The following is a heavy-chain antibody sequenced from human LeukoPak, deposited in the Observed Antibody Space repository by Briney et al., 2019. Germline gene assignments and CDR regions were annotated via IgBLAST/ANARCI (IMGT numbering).Heavy chain of an antibody. CDR2: IHTSGST. J-gene: IGHJ3*02. Sequence: SETLSLTCSVSGDSITSYSWTWFRQSPGRGLEWIGYIHTSGSTSSHPSLRSRITLSIDTSSRQFSLKLTSVTAADTAVYYCARRLSFYDASGYPHDVYDIWGQGTMVTVSS. CDR3: ARRLSFYDASGYPHDVYDI. V-gene: IGHV4-4*09. CDR1: GDSITSYS. D-gene: IGHD3-22*01.